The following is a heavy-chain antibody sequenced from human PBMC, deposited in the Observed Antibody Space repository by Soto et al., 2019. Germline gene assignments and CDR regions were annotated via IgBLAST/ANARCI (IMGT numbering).Heavy chain of an antibody. D-gene: IGHD6-13*01. Sequence: SETLSLTCAVYGGSFSGYYWSWIRQPPGKGLEWIGEINHSGSTNYNPSLKSRVTISVDTSKNQLSLKLSSVTAADTAVYYCARGDSSSWYLFDYWDQGTLVTVSS. CDR2: INHSGST. V-gene: IGHV4-34*01. J-gene: IGHJ4*02. CDR3: ARGDSSSWYLFDY. CDR1: GGSFSGYY.